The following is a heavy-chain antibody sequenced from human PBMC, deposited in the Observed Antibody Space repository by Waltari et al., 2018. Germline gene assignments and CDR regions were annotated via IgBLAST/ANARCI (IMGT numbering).Heavy chain of an antibody. Sequence: QVQLQESGPGLVKPSQTLSLTCTVSGGSISSGDYYWSWIRQPPGKGLEWIGYIYYSGSTYYNPSLKSRVNISVDTSKNQVSLKLSSVTAADTAVYYCAATAAGAAGMGYYYGMDVWGQGTTVTVSS. V-gene: IGHV4-30-4*08. J-gene: IGHJ6*02. CDR2: IYYSGST. CDR3: AATAAGAAGMGYYYGMDV. CDR1: GGSISSGDYY. D-gene: IGHD6-13*01.